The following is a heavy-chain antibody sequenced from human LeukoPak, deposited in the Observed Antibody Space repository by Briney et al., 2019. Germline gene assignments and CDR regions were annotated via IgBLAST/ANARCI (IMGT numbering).Heavy chain of an antibody. CDR2: IYHSGST. V-gene: IGHV4-38-2*01. Sequence: PSETLSLTCAVSGYSISSGYYWGWIRQPPGKGLEWIGSIYHSGSTYYNPSLKSRVTISVDTSKNQSSLKLSSVTAADTAVYYCARAQRPDYYDSSGCTVDYWGQGTLVTVSS. CDR3: ARAQRPDYYDSSGCTVDY. J-gene: IGHJ4*02. D-gene: IGHD3-22*01. CDR1: GYSISSGYY.